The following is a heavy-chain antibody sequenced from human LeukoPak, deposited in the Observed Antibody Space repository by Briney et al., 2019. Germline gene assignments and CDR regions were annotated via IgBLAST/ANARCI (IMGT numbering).Heavy chain of an antibody. V-gene: IGHV4-59*01. CDR3: ARRGPGEHLFDF. J-gene: IGHJ4*02. Sequence: SDTLSLTCSVSGGSINDYYWSWIRQSPGKGLEWFGYIYYTGSTNYNPSLKSRVTMSVDTSKNQFSLKVTSVTAADTAIYYCARRGPGEHLFDFWGQGIPVTVSS. CDR1: GGSINDYY. D-gene: IGHD1/OR15-1a*01. CDR2: IYYTGST.